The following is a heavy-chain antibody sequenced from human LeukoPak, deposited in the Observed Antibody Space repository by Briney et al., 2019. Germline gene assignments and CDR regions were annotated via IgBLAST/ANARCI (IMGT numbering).Heavy chain of an antibody. Sequence: GESLKISCKGSGYRFNSHWIGWVRQMPGKGLERMGIIYVGDSEMRYSPSFRGQVTISADKSISTAYLQWSSLQASDSAIYYCARGRDGYTYGFDYWGQGTLVTVSS. J-gene: IGHJ4*02. CDR2: IYVGDSEM. D-gene: IGHD5-24*01. CDR3: ARGRDGYTYGFDY. CDR1: GYRFNSHW. V-gene: IGHV5-51*01.